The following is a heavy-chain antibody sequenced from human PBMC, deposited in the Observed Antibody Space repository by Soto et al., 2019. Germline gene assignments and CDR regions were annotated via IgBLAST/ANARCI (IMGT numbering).Heavy chain of an antibody. V-gene: IGHV1-18*01. D-gene: IGHD3-22*01. J-gene: IGHJ6*02. Sequence: QVQLVQSGSEVKKPGASVKVSCKASGYSFNSYGISWVRQAPGQGLEWLGWISPYDDNTKYAQSLQGRVTMTTDTSTRTAYMELSSLRSDDTDVYYCARGGYYDSSGSRNYHYYGMDAWGQGTTVTVS. CDR1: GYSFNSYG. CDR2: ISPYDDNT. CDR3: ARGGYYDSSGSRNYHYYGMDA.